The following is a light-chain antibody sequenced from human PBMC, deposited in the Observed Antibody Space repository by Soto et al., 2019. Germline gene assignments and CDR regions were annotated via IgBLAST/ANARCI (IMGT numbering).Light chain of an antibody. CDR1: QSVXSY. V-gene: IGKV3-15*01. J-gene: IGKJ1*01. CDR3: QQYNNWPSGT. CDR2: GAS. Sequence: TQSAGTLSLSPGERATLACRASQSVXSYLGWYEQKPGQAPRPLIXGASTRSAGTPARFSGGGSVTEFTLTISGLQSEDSAGYYCQQYNNWPSGTFGQGTKV.